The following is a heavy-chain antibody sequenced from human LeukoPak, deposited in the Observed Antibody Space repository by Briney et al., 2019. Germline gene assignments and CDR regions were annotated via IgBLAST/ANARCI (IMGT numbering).Heavy chain of an antibody. CDR1: GFTFSSYW. CDR3: ARVKVADSKDS. CDR2: INTDGSST. Sequence: GGSLRLSCAASGFTFSSYWMHWVRQAPGKGLVWFSRINTDGSSTYYADSVKGRFTISRDNAKNTLYLQMNSLRVEDTAVYYCARVKVADSKDSWGQGTLVTVSS. J-gene: IGHJ4*02. D-gene: IGHD6-19*01. V-gene: IGHV3-74*01.